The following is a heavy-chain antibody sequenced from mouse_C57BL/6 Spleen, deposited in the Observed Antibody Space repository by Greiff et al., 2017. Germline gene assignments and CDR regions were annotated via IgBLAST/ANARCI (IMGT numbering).Heavy chain of an antibody. D-gene: IGHD1-1*01. Sequence: QVQLQQSGAELVKPGASVKISCKASGYAFSSYWMNWVKQRPGKGLAWIGQIYPGDGDTNYNGKFKGKATLTADKSSSTAYMPLSSLTSEDSAVYFCARSDYGSFYAMDYWGQGTSVTVAS. CDR1: GYAFSSYW. J-gene: IGHJ4*01. CDR3: ARSDYGSFYAMDY. CDR2: IYPGDGDT. V-gene: IGHV1-80*01.